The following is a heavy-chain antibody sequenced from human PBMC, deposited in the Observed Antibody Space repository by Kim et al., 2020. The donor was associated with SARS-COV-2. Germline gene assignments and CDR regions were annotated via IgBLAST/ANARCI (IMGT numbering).Heavy chain of an antibody. J-gene: IGHJ4*02. CDR1: GFTFSSYA. CDR3: AVTILRGVIRVPDY. V-gene: IGHV3-23*01. D-gene: IGHD3-10*01. CDR2: ISGSGAST. Sequence: GGSLRLSCAASGFTFSSYAMSWVRQAPGKGLEWVSAISGSGASTYYADSVKGRFTISRDNSKNTLYLQMNSLRAEDTAVYFCAVTILRGVIRVPDYWGQGTLVTVSS.